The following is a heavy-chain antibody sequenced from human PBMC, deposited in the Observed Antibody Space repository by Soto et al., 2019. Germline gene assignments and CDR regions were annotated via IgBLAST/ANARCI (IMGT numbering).Heavy chain of an antibody. J-gene: IGHJ4*02. Sequence: QVQLVESGGGVVQPGRSLRLSCAASGFTFSSYGLHWVRQAPGKGLEWVAVISYDGSNKYYADSVKGRFTISRDNSKNTLYLQMNSLRAEDTAVYDCAKDKGQWLAPQYYFDYWGQGTLVTVSS. CDR3: AKDKGQWLAPQYYFDY. D-gene: IGHD6-19*01. CDR1: GFTFSSYG. CDR2: ISYDGSNK. V-gene: IGHV3-30*18.